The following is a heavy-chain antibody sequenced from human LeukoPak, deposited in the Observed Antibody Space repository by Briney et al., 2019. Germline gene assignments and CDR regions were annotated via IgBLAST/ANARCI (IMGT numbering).Heavy chain of an antibody. J-gene: IGHJ3*02. V-gene: IGHV3-21*01. CDR2: ISSSSSYI. CDR1: GFTFSSYS. CDR3: ARADIMIVVAAAFDI. D-gene: IGHD3-22*01. Sequence: PGGSLRLSCAASGFTFSSYSMNWVRQAPGKGLEWVSSISSSSSYIYYADSVKGRFTISRDNAKNSLYLQVNSLRAEDTAVYYCARADIMIVVAAAFDIWGQGTMVTVSS.